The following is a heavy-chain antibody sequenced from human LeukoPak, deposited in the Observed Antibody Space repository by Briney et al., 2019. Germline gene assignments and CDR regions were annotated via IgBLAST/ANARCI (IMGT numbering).Heavy chain of an antibody. J-gene: IGHJ4*02. D-gene: IGHD3-9*01. CDR3: ARRGRYFDWLLDY. Sequence: GESLKISCNGSGYSFTSYWIGWVRQMPGKGLEWMGIIYPGDSDTRYSPSFQGQVTISADKSINTAYLQWSSLKASDTAMYYCARRGRYFDWLLDYWGQGTLVTVSS. V-gene: IGHV5-51*01. CDR2: IYPGDSDT. CDR1: GYSFTSYW.